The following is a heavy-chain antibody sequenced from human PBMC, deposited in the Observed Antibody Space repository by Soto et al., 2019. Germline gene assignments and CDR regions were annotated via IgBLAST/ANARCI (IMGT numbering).Heavy chain of an antibody. CDR2: INPSGSST. Sequence: QVQLVQSEAEVRKPGASVKLSCKASGYTFTDYYIHWVRQAPGQGLEWMGIINPSGSSTVYSQKFQGRVTMTRDTSTSTVHMEVSSLRSEDTAVYYCARVSIIALDAFDIWGQGTMVTVSS. CDR1: GYTFTDYY. CDR3: ARVSIIALDAFDI. J-gene: IGHJ3*02. V-gene: IGHV1-46*01. D-gene: IGHD6-13*01.